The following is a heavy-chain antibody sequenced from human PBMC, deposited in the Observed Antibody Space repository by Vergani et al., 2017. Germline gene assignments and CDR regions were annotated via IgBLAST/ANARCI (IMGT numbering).Heavy chain of an antibody. CDR3: TTDLLVATITDGTAVDY. Sequence: EVQLVESGGGLVKPGGSLRLSCAASGFTFSNAWMSWVRQAPGKGLEWVGRIKSKTDGGTTEYAAPVKGRFTISRDDSKNTLYLQMNSLKTEDTAVYYCTTDLLVATITDGTAVDYWGQGTLVTVSS. CDR1: GFTFSNAW. D-gene: IGHD5-12*01. V-gene: IGHV3-15*01. CDR2: IKSKTDGGTT. J-gene: IGHJ4*02.